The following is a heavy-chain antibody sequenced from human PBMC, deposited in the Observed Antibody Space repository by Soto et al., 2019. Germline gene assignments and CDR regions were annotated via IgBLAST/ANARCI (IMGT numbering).Heavy chain of an antibody. CDR3: ARAGSVLVVAAPRGAVASGGMDV. CDR2: INGGTGQT. V-gene: IGHV1-3*01. J-gene: IGHJ6*02. D-gene: IGHD2-15*01. CDR1: LYRLGSYA. Sequence: SVEVSCQASLYRLGSYAMHCVRQAPGNSLEWMGWINGGTGQTRYSQKFQGRVTITADESTSTAYMELSSLRSEDTAVYYCARAGSVLVVAAPRGAVASGGMDVWGQGTTVT.